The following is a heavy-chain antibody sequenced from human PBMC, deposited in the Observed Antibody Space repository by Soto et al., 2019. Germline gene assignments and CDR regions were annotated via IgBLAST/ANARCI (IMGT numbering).Heavy chain of an antibody. CDR1: GFTLTNYW. CDR3: ARGIGYSAQDY. J-gene: IGHJ4*02. CDR2: ISRDASST. D-gene: IGHD1-1*01. V-gene: IGHV3-74*01. Sequence: PGGSLRLSCAASGFTLTNYWMHWVRQAPGEGLVWVSRISRDASSTSYADSVRGRFTISRDNAKNTLSLQMDSLRADDTAVYYCARGIGYSAQDYWGQGTLVTAPQ.